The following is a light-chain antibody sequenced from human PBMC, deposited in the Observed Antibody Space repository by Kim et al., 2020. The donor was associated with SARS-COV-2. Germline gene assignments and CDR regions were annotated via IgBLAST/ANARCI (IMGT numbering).Light chain of an antibody. CDR3: SSYDGSHSFV. CDR1: SGDVGGYNY. V-gene: IGLV2-8*01. CDR2: ELS. Sequence: GESVNIGCTGTSGDVGGYNYVSWYQQYPGQAPKLIIYELSKRPSGVPDRLSGSKSGNTASLTVSGLQAEDEADYYCSSYDGSHSFVFATGTKVTVL. J-gene: IGLJ1*01.